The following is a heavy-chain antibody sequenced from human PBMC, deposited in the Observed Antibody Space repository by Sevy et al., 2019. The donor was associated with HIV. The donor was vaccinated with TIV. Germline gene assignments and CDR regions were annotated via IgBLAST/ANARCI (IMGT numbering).Heavy chain of an antibody. D-gene: IGHD2-21*01. CDR3: AREDNCGGDCFHFDY. CDR1: GGTFSSYA. V-gene: IGHV1-69*13. CDR2: TIPIFGTA. J-gene: IGHJ4*02. Sequence: ASVKVSCKASGGTFSSYAISWVRQAPGQGLEWMGGTIPIFGTANYAQKFQGRVTITADESTSTAYMELSSLRSEDTAVYYCAREDNCGGDCFHFDYWGQGTLVTVSS.